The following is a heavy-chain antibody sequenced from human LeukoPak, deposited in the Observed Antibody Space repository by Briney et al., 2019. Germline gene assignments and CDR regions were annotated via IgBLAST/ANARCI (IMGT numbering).Heavy chain of an antibody. D-gene: IGHD5-18*01. CDR2: IYYSGST. V-gene: IGHV4-61*01. J-gene: IGHJ5*02. Sequence: SETLSLTCTVSGGSISGSSYYWGWIRQPPGKGLEWIGYIYYSGSTNYNPSLKSRVTISVDTSKNQFSLKLSSVTAADTAVYYCARDLRRRSAMVAYNWFDPWGQGTLVTVSS. CDR1: GGSISGSSYY. CDR3: ARDLRRRSAMVAYNWFDP.